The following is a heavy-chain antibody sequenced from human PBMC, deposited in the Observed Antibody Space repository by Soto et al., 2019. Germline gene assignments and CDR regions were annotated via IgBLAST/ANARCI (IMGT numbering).Heavy chain of an antibody. CDR1: GDGFASCA. J-gene: IGHJ4*02. CDR3: ARDPSAGDRAGY. CDR2: INAGNGNT. V-gene: IGHV1-3*01. Sequence: GASVAVCCAASGDGFASCARHWVRQAPGQRLEWMGWINAGNGNTKYSQKFQGRVTITADKSTSTAYMELSSLRSEDTAVYYCARDPSAGDRAGYWGQGTLVTVSS. D-gene: IGHD2-21*01.